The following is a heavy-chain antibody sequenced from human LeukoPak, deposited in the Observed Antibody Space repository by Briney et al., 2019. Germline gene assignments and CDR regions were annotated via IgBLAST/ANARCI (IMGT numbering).Heavy chain of an antibody. CDR1: RGTFSSYA. CDR2: IIPIFSTA. J-gene: IGHJ4*03. CDR3: ARGTTLTSYYFHF. Sequence: SVNLSRAASRGTFSSYAITWGRQAPGQGLEWMGGIIPIFSTANYAQKFQGRVTITADESTSTAYMELSSLRSEDTAVYYCARGTTLTSYYFHFCGQGTLVTVSS. V-gene: IGHV1-69*13. D-gene: IGHD4-17*01.